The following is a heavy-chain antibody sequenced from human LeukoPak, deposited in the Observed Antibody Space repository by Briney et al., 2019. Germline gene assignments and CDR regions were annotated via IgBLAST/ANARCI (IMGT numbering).Heavy chain of an antibody. CDR1: GGTFSSYA. V-gene: IGHV1-69*04. D-gene: IGHD5-18*01. Sequence: ASVKVSCKASGGTFSSYAISWVRQAPGQGLEWMGRIIPILGIANYAQKFQGRVTITADKSTSTAYMELSSLRSEDTAVYYCARLDDTAMVTFGDLIDYWGQGTLVTVSS. J-gene: IGHJ4*02. CDR3: ARLDDTAMVTFGDLIDY. CDR2: IIPILGIA.